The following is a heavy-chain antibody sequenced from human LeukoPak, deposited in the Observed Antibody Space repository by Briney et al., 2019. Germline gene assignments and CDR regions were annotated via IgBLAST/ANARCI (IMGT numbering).Heavy chain of an antibody. CDR1: GGSISSSSYY. CDR2: IYYSGST. Sequence: SETLSLTCTVSGGSISSSSYYWGWIRQPPGKGLEWIGSIYYSGSTYYNPSLKSRVTISVDTSKNQFSLKLSSVTAADTAVYYCARVAAAPQGDWFDPWGQGTLVTVSS. J-gene: IGHJ5*02. D-gene: IGHD6-13*01. V-gene: IGHV4-39*07. CDR3: ARVAAAPQGDWFDP.